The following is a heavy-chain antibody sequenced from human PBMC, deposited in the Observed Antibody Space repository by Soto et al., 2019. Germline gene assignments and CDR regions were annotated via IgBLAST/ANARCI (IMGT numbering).Heavy chain of an antibody. CDR2: ISSSSSYT. CDR3: ARVDYGGRDYYYYYGMDV. V-gene: IGHV3-11*06. CDR1: GFTFSDYY. J-gene: IGHJ6*02. D-gene: IGHD2-15*01. Sequence: VQLLESGGGLVQPGGSLRLSCAASGFTFSDYYMSWIRQAPGKGLEWVSYISSSSSYTNYADSVKGRFTISRDNAKNSLYLQMNSLRAEDTAVYYCARVDYGGRDYYYYYGMDVWGQGTTVTVSS.